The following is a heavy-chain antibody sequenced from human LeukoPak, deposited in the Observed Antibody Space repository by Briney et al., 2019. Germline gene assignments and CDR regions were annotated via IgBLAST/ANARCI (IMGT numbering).Heavy chain of an antibody. J-gene: IGHJ4*02. CDR1: GFIFSNYW. CDR2: IKQDGGEK. Sequence: GGSLRLSCAASGFIFSNYWITWVRHAPGKGLEWVATIKQDGGEKYNVDSVKGRFTISRDNAKNSLSLQMSSLRAEDTAVYYCARDRNTDFWSGYYTNYFDYWGQGTLVIVSS. CDR3: ARDRNTDFWSGYYTNYFDY. V-gene: IGHV3-7*01. D-gene: IGHD3-3*01.